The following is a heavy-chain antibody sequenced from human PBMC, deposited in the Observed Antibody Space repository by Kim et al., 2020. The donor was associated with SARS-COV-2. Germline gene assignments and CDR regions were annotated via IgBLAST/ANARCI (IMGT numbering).Heavy chain of an antibody. CDR3: ARGCPKPPVLWWPRGEWFDP. CDR1: GGSFSGYY. CDR2: INHSGST. D-gene: IGHD2-21*01. Sequence: SETLSLTCAVYGGSFSGYYWSWIRQPPGKGLEWIGEINHSGSTNCNPSLKSRVTISVDTSKNQFSLKLSSVTAADTAVYYCARGCPKPPVLWWPRGEWFDPWGQGTLVTVSS. V-gene: IGHV4-34*01. J-gene: IGHJ5*02.